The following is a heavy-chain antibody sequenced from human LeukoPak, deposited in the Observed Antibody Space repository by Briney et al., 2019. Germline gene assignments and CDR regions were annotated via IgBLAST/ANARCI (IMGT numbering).Heavy chain of an antibody. V-gene: IGHV4-59*01. J-gene: IGHJ3*02. CDR3: ARDGATAGRRDAFDI. CDR1: GGSISSYY. Sequence: PSETLSLTCTVSGGSISSYYWSWIRQPPGKGLEWIGYIYYSGSTNYNPSLKGRVTISVDTSKNQFSLKLSSVTAADTAVYYCARDGATAGRRDAFDIWGQGTMVTVSS. D-gene: IGHD6-25*01. CDR2: IYYSGST.